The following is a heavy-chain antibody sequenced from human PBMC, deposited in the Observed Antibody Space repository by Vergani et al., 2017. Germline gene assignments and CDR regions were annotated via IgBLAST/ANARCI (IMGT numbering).Heavy chain of an antibody. V-gene: IGHV4-34*01. CDR3: ARVKTETNGHLYYCYYMDV. CDR2: IDHTGRP. Sequence: QVQLQQWGGGLLKPSETLSLTCVVNGGSFTSYHWTWIRQSPGEGLEWVGDIDHTGRPAYNPSLKSRLTMSVDKSRNQLSLTHNSVTATDTAIYFCARVKTETNGHLYYCYYMDVWGQGTAVTVS. J-gene: IGHJ6*03. CDR1: GGSFTSYH. D-gene: IGHD2-8*01.